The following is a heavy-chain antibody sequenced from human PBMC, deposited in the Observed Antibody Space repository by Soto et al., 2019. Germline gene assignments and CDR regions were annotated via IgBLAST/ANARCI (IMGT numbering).Heavy chain of an antibody. CDR2: IYYSGST. D-gene: IGHD3-10*01. V-gene: IGHV4-31*03. Sequence: QVQLQESGPGLVKPSQTLSLTCTVSGGSISSGGYYWSWIRQHPGKGLEWIGYIYYSGSTYYNPSLKGRGTXXVXTXTTQFSLKLSSVTAADTAVYYCASNMVRGWGHWFDPWGQGTLVTVSS. CDR1: GGSISSGGYY. J-gene: IGHJ5*02. CDR3: ASNMVRGWGHWFDP.